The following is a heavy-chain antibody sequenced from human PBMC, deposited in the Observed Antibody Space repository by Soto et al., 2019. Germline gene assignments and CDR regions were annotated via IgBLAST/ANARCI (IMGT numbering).Heavy chain of an antibody. CDR1: GDTFTDYY. CDR3: ARGGQVVVVTAALDY. D-gene: IGHD2-21*02. V-gene: IGHV1-46*01. J-gene: IGHJ4*02. Sequence: QVQLMQSGAEVKKPGASVKVSCKASGDTFTDYYIHWVRQAPGQGLEWMGTVNPSGGHTTYAQHFLGRVTMTRDTSTRALYMALTSLTSDDTAIYYCARGGQVVVVTAALDYWGQGTLVTVSS. CDR2: VNPSGGHT.